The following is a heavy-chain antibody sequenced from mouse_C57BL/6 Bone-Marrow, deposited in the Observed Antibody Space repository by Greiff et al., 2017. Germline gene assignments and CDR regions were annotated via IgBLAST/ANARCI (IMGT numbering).Heavy chain of an antibody. Sequence: QVQLQQPGAELVMPGASVKLSCKASGYTFTSYWMHWVKQRPGQGLEWIGEIDPSDSYTNYNQKFKGKSTLTVDKSSSTAYMQLSSLTSEDSAVSYCAREGYDYVDYWGQGTTLTVSS. CDR2: IDPSDSYT. J-gene: IGHJ2*01. CDR1: GYTFTSYW. CDR3: AREGYDYVDY. V-gene: IGHV1-69*01. D-gene: IGHD2-3*01.